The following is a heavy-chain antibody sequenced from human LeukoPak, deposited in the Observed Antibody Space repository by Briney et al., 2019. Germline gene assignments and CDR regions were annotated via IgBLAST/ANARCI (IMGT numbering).Heavy chain of an antibody. D-gene: IGHD6-6*01. Sequence: PSETLSLTCTVSGGSISGYYWSWIRQPPGKGLEWIGYIYYSGSTNYNPSLKSRVTISVDTSKNQFSLKLSSVTAADTAVYYCARRIAARPAAGGNYYYYGMDVWGQGTTVTVSS. V-gene: IGHV4-59*08. CDR3: ARRIAARPAAGGNYYYYGMDV. CDR2: IYYSGST. J-gene: IGHJ6*02. CDR1: GGSISGYY.